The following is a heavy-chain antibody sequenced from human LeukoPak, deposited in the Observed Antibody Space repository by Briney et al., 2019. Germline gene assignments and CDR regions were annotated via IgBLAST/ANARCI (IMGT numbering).Heavy chain of an antibody. D-gene: IGHD2-2*02. CDR1: GYSFTSYW. Sequence: GESLKISCKGSGYSFTSYWIGWVRQMPGKGLEWMGIIYPGDSDTRYSPSFQGQVTISADKSISTAYLQWSSLKASDTAMYYCARRTGVVPAAILTHATFDIWGQGTMVTVSS. CDR3: ARRTGVVPAAILTHATFDI. CDR2: IYPGDSDT. V-gene: IGHV5-51*01. J-gene: IGHJ3*02.